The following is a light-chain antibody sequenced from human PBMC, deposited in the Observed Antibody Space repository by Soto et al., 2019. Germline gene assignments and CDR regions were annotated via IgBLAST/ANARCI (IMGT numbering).Light chain of an antibody. V-gene: IGKV3D-11*01. CDR1: QGVSSY. CDR3: QQRSNWHPET. Sequence: EIVLTQSPATLSLYPGERATLSCRASQGVSSYLAWYQQKPGQAPRLLIYDASNRATGIPARFSGSGPGTDFTLTISSLEPEDFAVYYCQQRSNWHPETFGQGTRLEIK. J-gene: IGKJ5*01. CDR2: DAS.